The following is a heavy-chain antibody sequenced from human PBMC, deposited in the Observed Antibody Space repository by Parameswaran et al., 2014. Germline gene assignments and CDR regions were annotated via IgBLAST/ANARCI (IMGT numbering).Heavy chain of an antibody. D-gene: IGHD5-18*01. CDR2: IDPSDSYT. V-gene: IGHV5-10-1*01. CDR3: ARTDTAGPFIDY. J-gene: IGHJ4*02. Sequence: VRQMPGKGLEWMGRIDPSDSYTNYSPSFQGHVTISADKSISTAYLQWSSLKASDTAMYYCARTDTAGPFIDYWGQGTLVTVSS.